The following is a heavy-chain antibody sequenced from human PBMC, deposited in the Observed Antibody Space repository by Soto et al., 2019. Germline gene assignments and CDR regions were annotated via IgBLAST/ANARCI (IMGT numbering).Heavy chain of an antibody. CDR1: GDSVSSNSAA. CDR2: TYHRSKWYR. D-gene: IGHD3-10*01. V-gene: IGHV6-1*01. J-gene: IGHJ3*02. Sequence: SQTLSLTCAISGDSVSSNSAAWNWLRQSPSRGLEWLGRTYHRSKWYREYGISVKSRITISPDTSKNHFSLQLNSVSPEDTAVYYCARERGVLSEALDIWGQGTVVTVSS. CDR3: ARERGVLSEALDI.